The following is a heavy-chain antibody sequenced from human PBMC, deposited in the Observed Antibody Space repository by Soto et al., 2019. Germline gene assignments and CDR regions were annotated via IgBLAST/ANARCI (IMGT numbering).Heavy chain of an antibody. CDR2: INPGSGTT. Sequence: QVQLVQSGAEMKQPGASVKLSCQASGYIFIHCFMHWVRQAPGQGLEWMGGINPGSGTTTYAKKFQRRVTVTRDTSTSTVYMELSSLGSGDTAMYYCARSLGETTSLFDYWGQGSLVTVSA. D-gene: IGHD1-26*01. CDR1: GYIFIHCF. CDR3: ARSLGETTSLFDY. V-gene: IGHV1-46*01. J-gene: IGHJ4*02.